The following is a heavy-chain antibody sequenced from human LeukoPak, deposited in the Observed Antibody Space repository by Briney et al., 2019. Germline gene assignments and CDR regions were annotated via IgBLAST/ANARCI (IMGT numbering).Heavy chain of an antibody. Sequence: SETLSLTCTVSGGSIGSYYWSWIRQPPGKGLEWIGEISHSGSTNYSPSLKSRVTISVDTSKNQFSLNLSSVTAADTAVYYCARALVRATMVWYFDLWGRGTLVTVSS. CDR1: GGSIGSYY. V-gene: IGHV4-34*01. CDR3: ARALVRATMVWYFDL. CDR2: ISHSGST. J-gene: IGHJ2*01. D-gene: IGHD5-12*01.